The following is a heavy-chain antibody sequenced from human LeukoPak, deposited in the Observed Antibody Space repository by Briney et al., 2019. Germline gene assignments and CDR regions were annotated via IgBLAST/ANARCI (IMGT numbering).Heavy chain of an antibody. CDR2: IYTSGST. V-gene: IGHV4-61*02. D-gene: IGHD3-22*01. CDR3: ARALPYYYDSSGYYYSYAFDI. CDR1: GGSIGSGSYY. Sequence: PSETLSLTCTVSGGSIGSGSYYWSWIRQPAGKGLEWIGRIYTSGSTNYNPSLKSRVTISVDTSKNQFSLKLSSVTAADTAVYYCARALPYYYDSSGYYYSYAFDIWGQGTMVTVSS. J-gene: IGHJ3*02.